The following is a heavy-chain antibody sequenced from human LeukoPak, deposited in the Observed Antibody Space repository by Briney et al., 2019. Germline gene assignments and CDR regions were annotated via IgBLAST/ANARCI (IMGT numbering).Heavy chain of an antibody. J-gene: IGHJ4*02. CDR2: ITASGQTT. V-gene: IGHV3-23*01. CDR3: AKSGYGDYVWESDQSYFDP. CDR1: GFTFHYFA. Sequence: GGSLRLSCAASGFTFHYFAMTWVRQSPDKGLEWVSTITASGQTTHFADSVRGRFTISRANSQNTLYLQMDRLRAEDTAIYYCAKSGYGDYVWESDQSYFDPWGQGTLVTVSS. D-gene: IGHD4-17*01.